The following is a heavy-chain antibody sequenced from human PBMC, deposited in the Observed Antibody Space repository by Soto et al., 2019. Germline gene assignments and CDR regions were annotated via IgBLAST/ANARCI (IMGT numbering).Heavy chain of an antibody. CDR2: IWYDGRNK. CDR1: GFTFSSYG. CDR3: ARDPGIAAAGTDYYYGMDV. J-gene: IGHJ6*02. Sequence: QVQLVESGGGVVQPGRSLRLSCAASGFTFSSYGMHWVRQAPGKGLEWVAVIWYDGRNKYYADSVKGRFTISRDNYKNTLYLQMNSLRAEDTAVYYCARDPGIAAAGTDYYYGMDVWGQGTTVTVSS. V-gene: IGHV3-33*01. D-gene: IGHD6-13*01.